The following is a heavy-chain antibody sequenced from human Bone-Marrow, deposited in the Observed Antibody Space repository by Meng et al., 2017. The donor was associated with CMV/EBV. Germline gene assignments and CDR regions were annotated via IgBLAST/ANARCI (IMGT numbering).Heavy chain of an antibody. Sequence: GESLKISCAASRFTFSLYAMHWVRQAPGKGLEWVSVISFDGNTKYYADSVQGRFTISRDNSRNTLNLLMNSLRTEDTAVYYCARTIAVAGTWGYYYYGMDVWGQGTTVTVSS. V-gene: IGHV3-30*04. CDR2: ISFDGNTK. CDR1: RFTFSLYA. CDR3: ARTIAVAGTWGYYYYGMDV. J-gene: IGHJ6*02. D-gene: IGHD6-19*01.